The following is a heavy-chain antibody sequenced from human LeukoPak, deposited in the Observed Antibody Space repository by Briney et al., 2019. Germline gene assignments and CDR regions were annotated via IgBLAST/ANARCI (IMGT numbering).Heavy chain of an antibody. CDR1: GFTFSSYG. V-gene: IGHV3-30*18. J-gene: IGHJ4*02. CDR2: ISYDGSNK. D-gene: IGHD6-13*01. Sequence: GRSLRLSCAASGFTFSSYGMHWVRQAPGKGLEWVAVISYDGSNKYYADSVKGRFTISRDNSKNTLYLQMNSLRAEDTAVYYCAKGRIAAAGRLDYWGQGTLVTVSS. CDR3: AKGRIAAAGRLDY.